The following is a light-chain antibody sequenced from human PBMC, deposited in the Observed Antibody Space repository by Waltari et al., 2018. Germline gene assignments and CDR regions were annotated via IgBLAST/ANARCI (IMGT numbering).Light chain of an antibody. CDR2: SAS. CDR3: QQYNSWRI. J-gene: IGKJ2*01. V-gene: IGKV3-15*01. CDR1: QSISRN. Sequence: EILMTQSPATLSVSPGETATLSCRASQSISRNLAWYQQKPGQAPRLLIFSASTRAPGVPDKFSGTGSGTDFILTISSLQSEDFAVYYCQQYNSWRIFGQGTKLEIK.